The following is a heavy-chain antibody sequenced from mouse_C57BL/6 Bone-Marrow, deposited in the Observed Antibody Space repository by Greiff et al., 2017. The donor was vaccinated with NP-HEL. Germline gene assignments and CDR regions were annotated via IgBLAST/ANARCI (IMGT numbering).Heavy chain of an antibody. J-gene: IGHJ1*03. CDR1: GYTFTSYW. Sequence: QVQLQQSGAELVRPGSSVKLSCKASGYTFTSYWMDWVKQRPGQGLEWIGNIYPSDSETHYNQKFKDKATLTVDKSSSTAYMQLSSLTSEDSAVYYCARITTVVDDWYFDVWGTGTTVTVSS. CDR2: IYPSDSET. V-gene: IGHV1-61*01. D-gene: IGHD1-1*01. CDR3: ARITTVVDDWYFDV.